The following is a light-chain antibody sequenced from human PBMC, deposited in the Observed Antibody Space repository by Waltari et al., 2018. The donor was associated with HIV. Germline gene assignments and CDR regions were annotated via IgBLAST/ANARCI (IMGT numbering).Light chain of an antibody. CDR2: GAS. Sequence: EIVMTQSPATLSASPGERATLSCRASQRVSGNVAWYQQKPGQAPRLLIYGASTRATGIPARFSGSGSETEFTLTISSLQSEDFAVYHCHQYNDWWTFGQGTKVEI. J-gene: IGKJ1*01. CDR3: HQYNDWWT. V-gene: IGKV3-15*01. CDR1: QRVSGN.